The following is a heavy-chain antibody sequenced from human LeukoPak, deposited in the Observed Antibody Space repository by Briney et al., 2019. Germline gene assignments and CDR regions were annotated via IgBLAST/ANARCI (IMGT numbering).Heavy chain of an antibody. D-gene: IGHD1-14*01. CDR3: ARESYRCHPDL. Sequence: GGSLRLSCAASGFTFSSYGMHWVRQAPGKGLEWVAVIWYDGSNKYYADSVKGRFTISRDNSKNTLYLQMNSLRAEDTAVYYWARESYRCHPDLWGQGTLGPVSS. V-gene: IGHV3-33*01. J-gene: IGHJ5*02. CDR1: GFTFSSYG. CDR2: IWYDGSNK.